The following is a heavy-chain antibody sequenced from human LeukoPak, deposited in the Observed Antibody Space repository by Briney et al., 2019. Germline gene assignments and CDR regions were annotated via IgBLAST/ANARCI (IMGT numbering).Heavy chain of an antibody. CDR1: GFTFSSYG. Sequence: PGGSLRLSCAASGFTFSSYGMHWVRQAPGKGLEWVAFIRYDGSNKYYADSVKGRFTISRDNSKNTLYLQMNSLRAEDTAVYYCAKELPRYSSGWYAYYFDYWGQGTLVTVSS. CDR2: IRYDGSNK. J-gene: IGHJ4*02. D-gene: IGHD6-19*01. CDR3: AKELPRYSSGWYAYYFDY. V-gene: IGHV3-30*02.